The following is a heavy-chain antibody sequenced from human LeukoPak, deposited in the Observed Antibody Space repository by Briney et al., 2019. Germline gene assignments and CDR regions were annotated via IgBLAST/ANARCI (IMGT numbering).Heavy chain of an antibody. V-gene: IGHV4-34*01. Sequence: SETLSLTCAVYGGSFSGYYWSWIRQPPGKGLEWIGEINHSGSTNYNPSLKSRVTISVDTSKNQFSLKLSSVTAADTAVYYCARKTVAGSSSVGGMDVWGQGTTVTVSS. CDR2: INHSGST. CDR3: ARKTVAGSSSVGGMDV. D-gene: IGHD6-6*01. CDR1: GGSFSGYY. J-gene: IGHJ6*02.